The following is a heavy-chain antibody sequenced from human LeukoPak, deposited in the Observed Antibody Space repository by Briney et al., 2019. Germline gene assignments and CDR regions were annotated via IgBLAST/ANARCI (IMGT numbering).Heavy chain of an antibody. CDR2: TKEDGSGS. V-gene: IGHV3-7*01. Sequence: GGSLRLSCAASGFTFSSYSMNWVRKAPGKGLEWVANTKEDGSGSSYVDSVKGRFTISRDNAKNSLYLQMNSLRAEDTAVYYCAKGGVVGTRYYFDSWGQGTLVTVSS. J-gene: IGHJ4*02. D-gene: IGHD2-15*01. CDR3: AKGGVVGTRYYFDS. CDR1: GFTFSSYS.